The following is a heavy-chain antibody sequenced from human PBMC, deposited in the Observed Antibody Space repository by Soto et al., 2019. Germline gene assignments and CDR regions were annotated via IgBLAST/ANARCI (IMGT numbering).Heavy chain of an antibody. D-gene: IGHD3-10*01. CDR1: GFTVSSNY. V-gene: IGHV3-53*01. CDR3: ARAAFGIYGSGSYSPYYYYGMDV. Sequence: VGSLRLSCAASGFTVSSNYMSWVRQAPGKGLEWVSVIYSGGSTYYADSVKGRFTISRDNSKNTLYLQMNSLRAEDTAVYYCARAAFGIYGSGSYSPYYYYGMDVWGQGTTVTVSS. J-gene: IGHJ6*02. CDR2: IYSGGST.